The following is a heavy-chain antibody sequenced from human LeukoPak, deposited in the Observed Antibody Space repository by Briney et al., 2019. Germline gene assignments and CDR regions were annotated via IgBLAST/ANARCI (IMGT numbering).Heavy chain of an antibody. CDR2: IGGSGFSS. J-gene: IGHJ4*02. CDR3: ARRAGGYSHPYDY. V-gene: IGHV3-23*01. CDR1: GFTFSNYG. Sequence: PGGSLRLSCAATGFTFSNYGMSWVRQAPGKGLEWVSSIGGSGFSSHYADSVKGRFTISRDNSKNTLYLQMNSLRAEDTAVYYCARRAGGYSHPYDYWGQGTLVTVSS. D-gene: IGHD4-23*01.